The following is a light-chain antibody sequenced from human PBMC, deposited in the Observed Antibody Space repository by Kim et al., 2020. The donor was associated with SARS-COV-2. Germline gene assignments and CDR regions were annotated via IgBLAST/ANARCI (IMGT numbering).Light chain of an antibody. CDR3: QQYEDWPLT. CDR2: DSS. J-gene: IGKJ4*01. Sequence: EIVMTQSPATLSVSLGERATLSCRASQNVGIYLSWFQQKPGQPPRLLIRDSSGRATGVAARFSGSGSGTEFTLTISGLQSDDFAVYYCQQYEDWPLTFGGGTKVEIK. V-gene: IGKV3-15*01. CDR1: QNVGIY.